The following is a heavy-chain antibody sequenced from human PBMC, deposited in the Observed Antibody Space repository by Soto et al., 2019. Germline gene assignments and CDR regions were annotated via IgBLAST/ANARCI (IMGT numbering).Heavy chain of an antibody. CDR1: GFTISSYD. J-gene: IGHJ4*02. Sequence: PGGSLRLSCAASGFTISSYDMSWVRQAPGKGREWVSAISCSGSSTYYANSLNCPFTTSIDNSNNSLYLQMNRLSAEDTAVYSSAPILSFVVVITTFDYFDYWGQGTLVTVSS. CDR2: ISCSGSST. V-gene: IGHV3-23*01. CDR3: APILSFVVVITTFDYFDY. D-gene: IGHD3-22*01.